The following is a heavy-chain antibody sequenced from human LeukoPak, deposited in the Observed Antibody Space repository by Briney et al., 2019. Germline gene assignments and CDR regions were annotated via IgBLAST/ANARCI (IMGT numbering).Heavy chain of an antibody. CDR3: AKVKNYWYFEN. CDR1: GFTFSSYA. CDR2: ISGSASGGT. Sequence: RTGGSLRLSCAASGFTFSSYAMSWVRQAPGKGLEWVSAISGSASGGTTYGDSVKGRFTISRDNSESTLYLQMNSLRVEDTAVYYCAKVKNYWYFENWGRGTLVTVSS. V-gene: IGHV3-23*01. J-gene: IGHJ4*02. D-gene: IGHD1-7*01.